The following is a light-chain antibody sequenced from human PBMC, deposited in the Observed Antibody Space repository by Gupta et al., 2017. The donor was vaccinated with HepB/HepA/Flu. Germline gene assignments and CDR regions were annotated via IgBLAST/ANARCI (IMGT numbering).Light chain of an antibody. CDR2: GKN. V-gene: IGLV3-19*01. CDR1: SLRSYY. J-gene: IGLJ3*02. Sequence: SSELTQDPAVFVALGQTVRITCQGDSLRSYYATWYQQKPGQAPLLVIFGKNQRPSGIPDRFSGSSSGNTASLTITGAQAEDEADYYCNSRDSSGNHLVFGGGTKLTVL. CDR3: NSRDSSGNHLV.